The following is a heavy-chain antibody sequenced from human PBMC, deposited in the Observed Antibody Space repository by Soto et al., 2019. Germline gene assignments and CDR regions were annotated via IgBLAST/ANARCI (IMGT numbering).Heavy chain of an antibody. D-gene: IGHD6-19*01. CDR2: IYYSGST. Sequence: SETLSLTCTVSGGPVNSGSYYWSWIRQPPGKGLEWIGYIYYSGSTNYNPSLKSRVTISVDTSKNQFSLKLSSVTAADTAVYYCARGIEGWYQGRYYYGMDVWGQGTTVTVSS. J-gene: IGHJ6*02. V-gene: IGHV4-61*01. CDR1: GGPVNSGSYY. CDR3: ARGIEGWYQGRYYYGMDV.